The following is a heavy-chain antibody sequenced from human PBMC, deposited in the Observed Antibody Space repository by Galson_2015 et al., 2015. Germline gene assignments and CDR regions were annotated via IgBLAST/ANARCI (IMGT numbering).Heavy chain of an antibody. J-gene: IGHJ3*02. Sequence: SVKVSCKASGYTFTSYYMHWVRQAPGQGLEWMGIINPSGGSTSYAQKFQGRVTMTRDTSTSTVYMELSSLRSGDTAVYYCAREYRLRFLEWLFSAFDIWGQGTMVTVSS. CDR2: INPSGGST. CDR3: AREYRLRFLEWLFSAFDI. V-gene: IGHV1-46*01. CDR1: GYTFTSYY. D-gene: IGHD3-3*01.